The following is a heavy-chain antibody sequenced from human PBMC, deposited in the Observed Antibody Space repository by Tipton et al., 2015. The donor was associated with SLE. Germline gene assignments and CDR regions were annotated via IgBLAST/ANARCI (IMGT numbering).Heavy chain of an antibody. J-gene: IGHJ4*02. V-gene: IGHV4-59*08. CDR3: ARRRDYYDSSGYYDY. CDR2: IYYSGST. D-gene: IGHD3-22*01. CDR1: GGSISSYY. Sequence: TLSLTCTVSGGSISSYYWSWIRQPPGKGLEWIGYIYYSGSTNYNPSLKSRVTILGDTSKNQFSLKLSSVTAADTAVYYCARRRDYYDSSGYYDYWGQGTLVTVSS.